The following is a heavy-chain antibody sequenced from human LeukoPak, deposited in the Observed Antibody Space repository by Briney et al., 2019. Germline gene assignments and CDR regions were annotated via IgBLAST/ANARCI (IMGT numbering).Heavy chain of an antibody. CDR3: AKPPYYYDGSALFDH. Sequence: PGGSLRLSCAASGFTFSGYWMAWVRQVPGKGLEWVAFIRYDGSNKYYAESVKGRFTFSRDNSRSTLYLQMNSLRAEDTAVYYCAKPPYYYDGSALFDHWGQGTLVTVSP. J-gene: IGHJ4*02. V-gene: IGHV3-30*02. CDR2: IRYDGSNK. D-gene: IGHD3-22*01. CDR1: GFTFSGYW.